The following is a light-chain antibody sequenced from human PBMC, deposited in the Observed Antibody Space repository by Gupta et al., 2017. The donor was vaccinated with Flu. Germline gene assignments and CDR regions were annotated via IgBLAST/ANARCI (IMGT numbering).Light chain of an antibody. V-gene: IGLV1-47*01. J-gene: IGLJ3*02. CDR2: RNN. Sequence: NIGSNYVYWYQQPPETPPKFLIYRNNQRPSGVPDRFSGSKSGTSASLAFSGLRSEDEAAYYCASWHDRRRSPPQWLFGGGTMLTVL. CDR1: NIGSNY. CDR3: ASWHDRRRSPPQWL.